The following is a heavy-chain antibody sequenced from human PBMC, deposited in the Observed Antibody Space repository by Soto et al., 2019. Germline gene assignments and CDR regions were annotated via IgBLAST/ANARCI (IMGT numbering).Heavy chain of an antibody. D-gene: IGHD2-2*01. CDR2: ISWDGGSP. CDR1: GFTFDDYT. V-gene: IGHV3-43*01. J-gene: IGHJ4*02. Sequence: EVQLVESGGVVVQPGGSLRLSCAASGFTFDDYTMHWVRQPPGKGLEWVSLISWDGGSPYYADSVKGRFIISRDNSKNSLYLQMNSLRNEDTALYYCAKGDGASYCSSASCSIDYWGQGTLVTVSP. CDR3: AKGDGASYCSSASCSIDY.